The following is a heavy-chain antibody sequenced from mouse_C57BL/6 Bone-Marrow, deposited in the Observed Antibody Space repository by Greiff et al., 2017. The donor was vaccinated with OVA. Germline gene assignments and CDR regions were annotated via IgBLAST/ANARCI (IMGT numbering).Heavy chain of an antibody. J-gene: IGHJ3*01. D-gene: IGHD1-1*01. V-gene: IGHV6-3*01. CDR3: TVHYYGSSYFWFAY. CDR1: GFTFSNYW. Sequence: EVKVVESGGGLVQPGGSMKLSCVASGFTFSNYWMNWVRQSPEKGLEWVAQIRLKSDNYATHYAESVKGRFTISRDDSKSSVYLQMNNLRAEDTGIYYCTVHYYGSSYFWFAYWGQGTLVTVSA. CDR2: IRLKSDNYAT.